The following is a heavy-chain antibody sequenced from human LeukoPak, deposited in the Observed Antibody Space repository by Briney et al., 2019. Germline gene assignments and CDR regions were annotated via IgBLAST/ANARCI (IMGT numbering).Heavy chain of an antibody. J-gene: IGHJ5*02. V-gene: IGHV4-59*01. Sequence: SETLSLTCIVSGGSISSYYWSWIRQPPGKGLEWIGYIYYSGSTNYNPSLKSRVTISVDTSKNQFSLKLSSVTAADTAVYYCARDHDLFDPWGQGTLVTVSS. CDR3: ARDHDLFDP. D-gene: IGHD3-3*01. CDR1: GGSISSYY. CDR2: IYYSGST.